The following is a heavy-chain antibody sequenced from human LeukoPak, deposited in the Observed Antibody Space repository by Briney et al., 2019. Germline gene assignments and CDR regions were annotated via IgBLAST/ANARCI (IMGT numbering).Heavy chain of an antibody. J-gene: IGHJ5*02. D-gene: IGHD2-2*01. Sequence: PSETLSLTCTVSGGSISSSSYYWSWIRQPAGKGLEWIGRIYTSGSTNYNPSLKSRVTMSVDTSKNQFSLKLSSVTAADTAVYYCARDGSGGYCSSTSCQGWFDPWGQGTLVTASS. CDR1: GGSISSSSYY. CDR2: IYTSGST. CDR3: ARDGSGGYCSSTSCQGWFDP. V-gene: IGHV4-61*02.